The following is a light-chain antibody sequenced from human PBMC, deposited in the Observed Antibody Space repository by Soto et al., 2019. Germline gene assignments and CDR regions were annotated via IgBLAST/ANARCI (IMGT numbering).Light chain of an antibody. CDR3: QQYNSYGT. CDR2: KAS. CDR1: QSISIW. V-gene: IGKV1-5*03. J-gene: IGKJ1*01. Sequence: DIQMTQSPSTLSASVGDRVTITCRASQSISIWLAWYQQKPGKAPKLLIYKASSLESGVPSRFGGSGSGTEFTLTIRSLQPDDFATYYCQQYNSYGTFGQGTKVEIK.